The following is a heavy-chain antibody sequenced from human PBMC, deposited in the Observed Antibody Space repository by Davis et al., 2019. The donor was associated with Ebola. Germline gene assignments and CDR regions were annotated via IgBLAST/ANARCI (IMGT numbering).Heavy chain of an antibody. CDR3: ARDREEYYDFWSGYPGWGMDV. J-gene: IGHJ6*02. V-gene: IGHV3-23*01. Sequence: GGSLRLSCAASGFTFSSYAMSWVRQAPGKGLEWVSAISGSGGSTYYADSVKGRFTISRDNAKNSLYLQMNSLRDEDTAVYYCARDREEYYDFWSGYPGWGMDVWGQGTTVTVSS. D-gene: IGHD3-3*01. CDR2: ISGSGGST. CDR1: GFTFSSYA.